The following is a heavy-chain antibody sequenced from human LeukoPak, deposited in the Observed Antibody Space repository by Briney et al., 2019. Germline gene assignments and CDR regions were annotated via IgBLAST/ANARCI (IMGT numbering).Heavy chain of an antibody. J-gene: IGHJ4*02. Sequence: PGGSLRLSCAASGFTFSSYGMHWVRQAPGKGLEWVAVIWCDGSNKYYADSVKGRFTISRDNSKNTLYLQMNSLRAEDTAVYYCARGTYYYDSSGYPTDYWGQGTLVTVSS. CDR2: IWCDGSNK. D-gene: IGHD3-22*01. CDR1: GFTFSSYG. CDR3: ARGTYYYDSSGYPTDY. V-gene: IGHV3-33*01.